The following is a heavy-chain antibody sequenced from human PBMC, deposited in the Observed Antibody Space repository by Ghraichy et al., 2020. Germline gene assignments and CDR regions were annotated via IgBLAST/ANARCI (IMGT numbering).Heavy chain of an antibody. J-gene: IGHJ4*02. CDR1: GGSVSGYY. CDR2: IYYTGST. Sequence: GSRRLSCTVSGGSVSGYYWTWIRQPPGKGLEYIGHIYYTGSTTYNPSLTSRVTISVYTSKNQFSLTLRSLTAADTAVYYCGRYVGCTGGDCYLGYWGRGTLVTVSS. D-gene: IGHD2-8*02. V-gene: IGHV4-59*02. CDR3: GRYVGCTGGDCYLGY.